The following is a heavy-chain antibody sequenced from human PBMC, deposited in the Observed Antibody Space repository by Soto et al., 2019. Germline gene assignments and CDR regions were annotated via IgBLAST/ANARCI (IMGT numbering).Heavy chain of an antibody. D-gene: IGHD6-19*01. J-gene: IGHJ4*02. CDR1: GYSFANYW. CDR3: AWAPSHGWYQHFDY. CDR2: IYPGDSDT. V-gene: IGHV5-51*01. Sequence: PGESLKISCKGSGYSFANYWIGWVRQMPGKGLEWMGIIYPGDSDTRYGPSFQGHVTISVDKSTNTAYLQWSSLEASDTAIYYCAWAPSHGWYQHFDYWGQGTLVTVSS.